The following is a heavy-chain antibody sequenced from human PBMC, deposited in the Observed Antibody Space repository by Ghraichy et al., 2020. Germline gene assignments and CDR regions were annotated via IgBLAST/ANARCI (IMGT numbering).Heavy chain of an antibody. J-gene: IGHJ4*02. Sequence: GESLNISCAASGFTFSSYAMSWVRQAPGKGLEWVSAISGSGGSTYYADSVKGRFTISRDNSKNTLYLQMNSLRAEDTAVYYCAENLADLAYCGGDCSGYGYWGQGTLVTVSS. D-gene: IGHD2-21*02. CDR1: GFTFSSYA. CDR3: AENLADLAYCGGDCSGYGY. CDR2: ISGSGGST. V-gene: IGHV3-23*01.